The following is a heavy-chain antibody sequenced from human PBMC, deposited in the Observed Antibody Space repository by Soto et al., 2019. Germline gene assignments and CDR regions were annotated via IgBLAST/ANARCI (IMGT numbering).Heavy chain of an antibody. J-gene: IGHJ5*02. D-gene: IGHD3-3*01. V-gene: IGHV4-38-2*02. CDR2: IYHSGST. CDR1: GYSISSGYY. CDR3: ARGGDLYYDFWSGYRINWFDP. Sequence: SETLSLTCTVSGYSISSGYYWGWIRQPPGKGLEWIGSIYHSGSTYYNPSLKSRVTISVDTSKNQFSLKLSSVTAADTAVYYCARGGDLYYDFWSGYRINWFDPWGQGTLVTVSS.